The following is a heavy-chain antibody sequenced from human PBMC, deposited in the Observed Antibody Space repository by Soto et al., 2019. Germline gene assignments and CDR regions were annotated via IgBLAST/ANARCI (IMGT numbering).Heavy chain of an antibody. D-gene: IGHD6-6*01. CDR2: ISSSSSYI. CDR1: GFTFSSYS. CDR3: ARDSSSSFAFDI. V-gene: IGHV3-21*01. J-gene: IGHJ3*02. Sequence: LRLSCAASGFTFSSYSMNWVRQAPGKGLEWVSSISSSSSYIYYADSVKGRFTISRDNAKNSLYLQMNSLRAEDTAVYYCARDSSSSFAFDIWGQGTMVTVSS.